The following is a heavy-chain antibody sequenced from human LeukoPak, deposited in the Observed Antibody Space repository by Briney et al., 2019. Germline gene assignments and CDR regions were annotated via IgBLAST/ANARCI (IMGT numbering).Heavy chain of an antibody. Sequence: SETLSLTCAVYGGSFSGDYWSWIRQPPGKGLEWIGEINHSGSTNYNPSLKSRVTISLDTSKNQFSLKLSSVTAADTAVYFCARGAAGTGAADYWGQGTLVTVSS. J-gene: IGHJ4*02. D-gene: IGHD6-13*01. CDR3: ARGAAGTGAADY. CDR2: INHSGST. V-gene: IGHV4-34*01. CDR1: GGSFSGDY.